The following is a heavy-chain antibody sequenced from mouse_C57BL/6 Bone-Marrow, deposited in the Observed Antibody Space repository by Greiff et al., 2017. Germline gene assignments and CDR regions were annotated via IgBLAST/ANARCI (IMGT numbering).Heavy chain of an antibody. Sequence: EVKLQESGGGLVKPGGSLKLSCAASGFTFSSYAMSWVRQTPEKRLEWVATISDGGSYTYYPDNVKGRFTISRDNAKNNLYLQMSHLKSEDTAMYYCARDQAGTDYAMDYWGQGTSVTVSS. CDR2: ISDGGSYT. D-gene: IGHD4-1*01. V-gene: IGHV5-4*01. J-gene: IGHJ4*01. CDR1: GFTFSSYA. CDR3: ARDQAGTDYAMDY.